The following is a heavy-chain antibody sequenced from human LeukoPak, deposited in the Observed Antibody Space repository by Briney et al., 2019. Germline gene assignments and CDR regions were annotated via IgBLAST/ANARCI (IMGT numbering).Heavy chain of an antibody. J-gene: IGHJ6*03. Sequence: TTSQTLSLTCTVSGDSISSGGYYWNWIRQPPGKGLEWIGYIYHSGITNYNPSLKSRVTISIDRSKNQFSLKLSSVSAADTAVYYCARGGSQQNYYYNYMDVWGKGTTVTDSS. V-gene: IGHV4-30-2*01. D-gene: IGHD1-26*01. CDR3: ARGGSQQNYYYNYMDV. CDR1: GDSISSGGYY. CDR2: IYHSGIT.